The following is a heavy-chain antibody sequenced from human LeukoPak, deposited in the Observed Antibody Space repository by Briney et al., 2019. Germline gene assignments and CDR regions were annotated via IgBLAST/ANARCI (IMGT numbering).Heavy chain of an antibody. CDR3: AKDRRDGYKWTY. V-gene: IGHV3-23*01. D-gene: IGHD5-24*01. CDR2: ISGSGGST. J-gene: IGHJ4*02. CDR1: GFIFSNHF. Sequence: GGSLRLSCSTSGFIFSNHFMHWVRQAPGKGLEWVSAISGSGGSTYYADSVKGRFTISRDNSKNTLYLQMNSLRAEDTAVYYCAKDRRDGYKWTYWGQGTLVTVSS.